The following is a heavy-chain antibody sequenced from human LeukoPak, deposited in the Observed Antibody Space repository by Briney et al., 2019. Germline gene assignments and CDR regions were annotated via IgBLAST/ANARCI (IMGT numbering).Heavy chain of an antibody. CDR2: ITSSSSYI. V-gene: IGHV3-21*01. Sequence: GGSLRLSCAASGFTFSSYNMNWVRQAPGKGPEWVSSITSSSSYIYYADSLKGRFTISRDNAKNSLYLQMNSLRAEDSAVYYCARDGPSIAADFDCWGQGTLVTVSS. D-gene: IGHD6-6*01. CDR3: ARDGPSIAADFDC. CDR1: GFTFSSYN. J-gene: IGHJ4*02.